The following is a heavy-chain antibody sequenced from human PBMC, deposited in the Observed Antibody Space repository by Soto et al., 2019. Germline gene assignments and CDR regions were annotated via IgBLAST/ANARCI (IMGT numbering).Heavy chain of an antibody. D-gene: IGHD6-19*01. CDR2: IYYSGST. V-gene: IGHV4-39*01. Sequence: QLQLQESGPGLVKPSETLSLTCTVSGGSISSSSYYWGWIRQPPGKGLEWIGSIYYSGSTYYNPSLKSRVTISVDTSKNQFSLKLSSVTAADTAVYYCARFALSGIAVAAPWGQGTLVTVSS. J-gene: IGHJ5*02. CDR3: ARFALSGIAVAAP. CDR1: GGSISSSSYY.